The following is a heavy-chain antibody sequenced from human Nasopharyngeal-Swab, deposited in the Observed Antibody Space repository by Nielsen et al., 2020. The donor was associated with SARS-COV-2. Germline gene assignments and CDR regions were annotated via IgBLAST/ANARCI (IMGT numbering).Heavy chain of an antibody. J-gene: IGHJ6*02. Sequence: GESLKIFCAASGFTFSSYSMNWVRQAPGKGLEWGSYISSSSSTIYYADSVKGRFTISRDNAKNSLYLQMNSLRDEDTAVYYCARDSYDFWSGWTDTEYYYYYYGMDVWGQGTTVTVSS. D-gene: IGHD3-3*01. CDR3: ARDSYDFWSGWTDTEYYYYYYGMDV. CDR1: GFTFSSYS. CDR2: ISSSSSTI. V-gene: IGHV3-48*02.